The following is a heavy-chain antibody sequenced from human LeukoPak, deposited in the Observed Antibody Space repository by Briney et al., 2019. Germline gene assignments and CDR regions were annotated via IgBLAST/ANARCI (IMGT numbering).Heavy chain of an antibody. Sequence: ASVKVSCKASGYTFTSYGISWVRQAPGQGLEWMGWISAYNGNTNYAQKLQGRVTMTTDTSTSTAYMELRSLRSDDTAVYYCARVRDYGDYEGTDAFDIWGQGTMVTVSS. CDR3: ARVRDYGDYEGTDAFDI. CDR1: GYTFTSYG. D-gene: IGHD4-17*01. V-gene: IGHV1-18*01. CDR2: ISAYNGNT. J-gene: IGHJ3*02.